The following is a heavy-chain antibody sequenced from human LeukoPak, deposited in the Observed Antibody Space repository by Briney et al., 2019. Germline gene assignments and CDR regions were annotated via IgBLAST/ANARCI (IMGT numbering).Heavy chain of an antibody. J-gene: IGHJ5*02. D-gene: IGHD1-20*01. CDR1: GDSISSYY. CDR2: IYYSGST. CDR3: ARDYNWNAGWFDP. V-gene: IGHV4-59*01. Sequence: SETLSLTCTVSGDSISSYYWSWIRQPPGKGLEWIGYIYYSGSTKYNPSLKSRVTISVDTSKNQFSLKLNSVTAADTAVYYCARDYNWNAGWFDPWGQGTLVTVSS.